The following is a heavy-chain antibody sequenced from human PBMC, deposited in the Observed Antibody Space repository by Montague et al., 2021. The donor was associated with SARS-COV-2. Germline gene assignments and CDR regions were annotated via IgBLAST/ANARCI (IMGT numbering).Heavy chain of an antibody. V-gene: IGHV3-48*03. Sequence: SLRLSCAASGFTFSSYEMNWVRQAPGKGPEWVSYISSSGSTIYYADSVKGRFTISRDNAKNSLYLQMNSLRAEDTAVYYCARWVSDITIFGVVIARYFDYWGQGTLVTVSS. CDR1: GFTFSSYE. D-gene: IGHD3-3*01. CDR2: ISSSGSTI. J-gene: IGHJ4*02. CDR3: ARWVSDITIFGVVIARYFDY.